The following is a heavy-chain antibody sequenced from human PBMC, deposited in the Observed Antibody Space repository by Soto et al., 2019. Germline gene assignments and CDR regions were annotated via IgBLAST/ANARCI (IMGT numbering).Heavy chain of an antibody. CDR1: GGSFSGYY. Sequence: SETLSLTCAVYGGSFSGYYWSWIRQPPGKGLEWIGEINHSGSTNYNPSLKSRVTISVDTSKNQLSLKLSSVTAADTAVYYCARVAVAQQGPSFDYWGQGTLVTVSS. CDR3: ARVAVAQQGPSFDY. V-gene: IGHV4-34*01. J-gene: IGHJ4*02. CDR2: INHSGST. D-gene: IGHD6-19*01.